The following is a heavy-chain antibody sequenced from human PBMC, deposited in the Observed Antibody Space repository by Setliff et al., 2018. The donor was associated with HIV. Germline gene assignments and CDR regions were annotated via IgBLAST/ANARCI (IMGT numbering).Heavy chain of an antibody. CDR3: ARDNYYDTSGAIGY. CDR1: GGTFSRYT. Sequence: ASVKVSCKASGGTFSRYTISWVRQAPGQGLEWMGGIIPIFGTTNYAQRFQGRVSITADASTSTACMELSSLRSEDTAMYYCARDNYYDTSGAIGYWGQGALVTVSS. D-gene: IGHD3-22*01. CDR2: IIPIFGTT. J-gene: IGHJ4*02. V-gene: IGHV1-69*13.